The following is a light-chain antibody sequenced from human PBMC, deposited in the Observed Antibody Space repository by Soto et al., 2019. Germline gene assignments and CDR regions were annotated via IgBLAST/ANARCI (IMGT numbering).Light chain of an antibody. V-gene: IGLV2-14*01. CDR3: SSFATSGTTVI. CDR2: EVT. J-gene: IGLJ2*01. CDR1: NNDVGAYPY. Sequence: QSALTQPASVSGSPGQSITISCTGTNNDVGAYPYVSWYQQHPGTAPKLFIYEVTNRPSGISDRFSGSKSGNTASLTISGLQAEDESDYYCSSFATSGTTVIFGGGTKVTVL.